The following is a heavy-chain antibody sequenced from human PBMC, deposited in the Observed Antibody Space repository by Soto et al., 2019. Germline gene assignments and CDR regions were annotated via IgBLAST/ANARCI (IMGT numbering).Heavy chain of an antibody. Sequence: QVQLVQSGAEVKKPGSSVKVSCKASGNNFNNYFINWVRQVPGQGLEWMGGINPMLRITQYRQQFQGRITVTADRSTGTSYMELSGLESEDTAVYYWAGDAPPRSGIYYGMDVWGQGTTITFSS. D-gene: IGHD3-10*01. CDR2: INPMLRIT. J-gene: IGHJ6*02. CDR3: AGDAPPRSGIYYGMDV. V-gene: IGHV1-69*17. CDR1: GNNFNNYF.